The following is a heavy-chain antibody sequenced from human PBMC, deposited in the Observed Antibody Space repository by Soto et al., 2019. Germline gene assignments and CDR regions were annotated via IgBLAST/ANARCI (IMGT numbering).Heavy chain of an antibody. CDR2: IYPNSGGA. CDR3: ARTVTPWVVSGAFDI. Sequence: GSVQVSWGACRYPFTGNYMHFVRQAPRQGLEWMGWIYPNSGGAHYSPKSQGRVTMTRDTSISAAYMDLNRLTSDDTAVYYCARTVTPWVVSGAFDIWGQGTIVTVSS. CDR1: RYPFTGNY. J-gene: IGHJ3*02. D-gene: IGHD4-17*01. V-gene: IGHV1-2*02.